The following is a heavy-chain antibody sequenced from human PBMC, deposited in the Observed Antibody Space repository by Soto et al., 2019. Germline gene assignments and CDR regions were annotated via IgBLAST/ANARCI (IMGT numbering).Heavy chain of an antibody. CDR1: GGTFSSYA. CDR2: IIPIFGTA. Sequence: QVQLVPSGAEVKKPGSSVKVSCKASGGTFSSYAISWVRQAPGPGLAWMGGIIPIFGTANYAKKFKGRVTITADKSTSTAYMELSSLRSEDTAVYYCAREVARSSWPFAYWGQGTLVTVSS. CDR3: AREVARSSWPFAY. J-gene: IGHJ4*02. V-gene: IGHV1-69*06. D-gene: IGHD6-13*01.